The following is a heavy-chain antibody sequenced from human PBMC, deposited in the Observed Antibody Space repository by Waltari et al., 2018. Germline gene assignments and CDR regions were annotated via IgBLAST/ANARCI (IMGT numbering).Heavy chain of an antibody. CDR3: AGLGDFDY. D-gene: IGHD3-16*01. V-gene: IGHV1-2*02. Sequence: QVQMVQSGAEVQKPGASVKVSCKAPGYTFTGYYRHGVRQAPGIGLEWMGWINPNSGGTNYAQKFQGRVTMTRDTSISTADMELSRLRSDDTTVYYCAGLGDFDYWGQGTLVTVSS. J-gene: IGHJ4*02. CDR1: GYTFTGYY. CDR2: INPNSGGT.